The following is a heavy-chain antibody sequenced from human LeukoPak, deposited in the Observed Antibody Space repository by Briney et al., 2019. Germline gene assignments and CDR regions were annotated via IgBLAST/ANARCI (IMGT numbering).Heavy chain of an antibody. J-gene: IGHJ4*02. CDR2: INHSGST. CDR1: GGSLSTYY. CDR3: ARGGFYCGGDCYVDY. V-gene: IGHV4-34*01. D-gene: IGHD2-21*02. Sequence: SETLSLTCAVYGGSLSTYYWSWIRQHPGKGLEWIGEINHSGSTNYNPSLKSRVTISVDTSKNQFSLKLSSVTAADTAVYYCARGGFYCGGDCYVDYWGQGTLVTVSS.